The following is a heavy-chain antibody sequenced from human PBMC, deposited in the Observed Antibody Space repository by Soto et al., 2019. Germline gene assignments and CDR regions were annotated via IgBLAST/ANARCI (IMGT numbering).Heavy chain of an antibody. CDR2: IRSKAYGGTT. D-gene: IGHD5-12*01. Sequence: GGSLRLSCTASGFTFRDYAMSWVRQAPGKGLEWVGFIRSKAYGGTTDYAASVKARFTISRDDSKIIAYLQMNSLKTEDTAVYYCIRGATHYYYYGMDVWVQGTTVTVSS. V-gene: IGHV3-49*04. CDR3: IRGATHYYYYGMDV. J-gene: IGHJ6*02. CDR1: GFTFRDYA.